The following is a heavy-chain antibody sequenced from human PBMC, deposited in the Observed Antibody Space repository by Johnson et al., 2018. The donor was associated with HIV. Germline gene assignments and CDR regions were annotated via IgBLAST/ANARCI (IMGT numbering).Heavy chain of an antibody. V-gene: IGHV3-9*01. CDR1: GFTFDDYA. CDR2: ISWNSGSI. CDR3: AKDMLPWFGEFPWAFDVFDI. Sequence: VQLVESGGGLVQPGRSLRLSCAASGFTFDDYAMHWVRQAPGKGLEWVSGISWNSGSIGYADSVKGRFTISRDNSKKSLYLDMNSLRAEDTAFYYCAKDMLPWFGEFPWAFDVFDIWGQGTMVTVSS. J-gene: IGHJ3*02. D-gene: IGHD3-10*01.